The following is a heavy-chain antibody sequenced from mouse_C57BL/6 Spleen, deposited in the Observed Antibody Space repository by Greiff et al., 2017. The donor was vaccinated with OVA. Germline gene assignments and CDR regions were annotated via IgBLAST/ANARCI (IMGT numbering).Heavy chain of an antibody. CDR3: ARSGYGNPSWFAY. CDR1: GYTFTSYW. D-gene: IGHD2-1*01. Sequence: QVHVKQPGAELVRPGSSVKLSCKASGYTFTSYWMHWVKQRPIQGLEWIGNIDPSDSETHYNQKFKDKATLTVDKSSSTAYMQLSSLTSEDSAVYYCARSGYGNPSWFAYWGQGTLVTVSA. CDR2: IDPSDSET. V-gene: IGHV1-52*01. J-gene: IGHJ3*01.